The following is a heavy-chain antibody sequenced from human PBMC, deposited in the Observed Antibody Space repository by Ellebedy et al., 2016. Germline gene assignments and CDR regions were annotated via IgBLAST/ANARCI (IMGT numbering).Heavy chain of an antibody. D-gene: IGHD5-24*01. V-gene: IGHV4-31*03. Sequence: SETLSLXXSVSGDSVTSGSYYWTWIRQRPGKGLEWIGYISNSGRTYYNSSLKSRVDISLDTSQNQFSLKLSSMTAADAAVYYCAREWQLLPYSVLNVWGQGRVVTVSS. J-gene: IGHJ3*01. CDR3: AREWQLLPYSVLNV. CDR1: GDSVTSGSYY. CDR2: ISNSGRT.